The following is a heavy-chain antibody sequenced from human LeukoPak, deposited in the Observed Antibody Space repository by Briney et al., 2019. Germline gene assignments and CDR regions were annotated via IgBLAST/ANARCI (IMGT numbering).Heavy chain of an antibody. CDR1: GGSISSSSYY. CDR3: ARGAGSTISSDAFDI. D-gene: IGHD2-15*01. Sequence: SETLSLTCTVSGGSISSSSYYWGWICQPPGKGLEWIGSIYYSGSTYYNPSLKSRVTILVDTSKNQFSLKLSSVTAADTAVYYCARGAGSTISSDAFDIWGQGTMVTVS. V-gene: IGHV4-39*07. CDR2: IYYSGST. J-gene: IGHJ3*02.